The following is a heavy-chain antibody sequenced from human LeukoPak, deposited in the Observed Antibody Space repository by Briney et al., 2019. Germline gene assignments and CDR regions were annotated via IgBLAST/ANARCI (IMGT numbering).Heavy chain of an antibody. CDR1: GYTFTSYD. CDR2: MNPNSGNT. D-gene: IGHD3-10*01. J-gene: IGHJ5*02. Sequence: ASVKVCCKAAGYTFTSYDINWVRQATGQGLEWMGWMNPNSGNTGYAQKFQGRVTITRNTSISTAYMELSSLRSEDTAVYYCARGGDPQLRNNWFDPWGQGTLVTVSS. V-gene: IGHV1-8*03. CDR3: ARGGDPQLRNNWFDP.